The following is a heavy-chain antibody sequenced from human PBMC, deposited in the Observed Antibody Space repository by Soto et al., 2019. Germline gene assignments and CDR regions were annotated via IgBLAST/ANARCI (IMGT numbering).Heavy chain of an antibody. J-gene: IGHJ6*02. D-gene: IGHD3-22*01. V-gene: IGHV3-23*01. CDR1: GFTFSSYA. Sequence: PGGSLRLSCAASGFTFSSYAMSWVRQAPWKGLEWVSAISGSGGSTYYADSVKGRFTISRDNSKNTLYLQMNSLRAEDTAVYYCAKGIKEDYYDSSGYYYYYYGMDVWGQGTTVTVSS. CDR2: ISGSGGST. CDR3: AKGIKEDYYDSSGYYYYYYGMDV.